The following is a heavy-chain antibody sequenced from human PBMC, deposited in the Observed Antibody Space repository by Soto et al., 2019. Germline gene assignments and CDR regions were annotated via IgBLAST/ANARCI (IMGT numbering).Heavy chain of an antibody. CDR3: ARGRGAAADYFDF. CDR2: ISSSTSHT. Sequence: QVQLVESGGSLDKPGGSLRLSCAVSGFTFSDYYMTWIRQAPGKGLEWVSYISSSTSHTNYADSVKGRFTISRDNAKNSLFLQMNSLRAEDTAVYYCARGRGAAADYFDFWGQGTLVTVSS. V-gene: IGHV3-11*05. J-gene: IGHJ4*02. D-gene: IGHD6-13*01. CDR1: GFTFSDYY.